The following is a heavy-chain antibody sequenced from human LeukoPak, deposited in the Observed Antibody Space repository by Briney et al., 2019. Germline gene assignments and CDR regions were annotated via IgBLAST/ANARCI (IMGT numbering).Heavy chain of an antibody. D-gene: IGHD3-3*01. V-gene: IGHV3-23*01. CDR1: GFTFSSYA. J-gene: IGHJ4*02. CDR3: AKWGPGYDFWSGVPH. Sequence: GGSLRLSCAASGFTFSSYARSWVRQAPGKGLEWVSAVSGSSGTTYYTDSVKGRFTISRDNSKDTLYLQMNSLRAEDTAVYYCAKWGPGYDFWSGVPHWGQGTLVTVSS. CDR2: VSGSSGTT.